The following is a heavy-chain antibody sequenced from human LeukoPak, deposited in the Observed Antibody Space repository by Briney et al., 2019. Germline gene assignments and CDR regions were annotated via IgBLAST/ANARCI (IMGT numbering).Heavy chain of an antibody. D-gene: IGHD4-11*01. V-gene: IGHV1-18*01. Sequence: ASVKVSCKASGYTFSRYDITWVRQAPGQGLEWMGWISVYNGRTKYAQKLQGRVTMTTDTSTSTAYMELRSLRSDDTAVYYCARAEGALGTTVTFDYWGQGTLVTVSS. CDR1: GYTFSRYD. CDR3: ARAEGALGTTVTFDY. CDR2: ISVYNGRT. J-gene: IGHJ4*02.